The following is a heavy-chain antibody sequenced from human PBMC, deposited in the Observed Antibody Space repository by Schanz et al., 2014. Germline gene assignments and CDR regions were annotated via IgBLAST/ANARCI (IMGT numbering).Heavy chain of an antibody. CDR3: AKDFVPLVQQLIRSGGAHLDH. D-gene: IGHD6-13*01. CDR2: ISYDGSDK. J-gene: IGHJ4*02. V-gene: IGHV3-30*04. Sequence: QVQLLESGGGVVQPGRSLRLSCAVSGFTFGGYALHWVRQAPGKGLEWLAVISYDGSDKFHADSVKGRFTISRDNSKNTLYLQMNSLRVEDTAVYYCAKDFVPLVQQLIRSGGAHLDHWGQGTLVTVSS. CDR1: GFTFGGYA.